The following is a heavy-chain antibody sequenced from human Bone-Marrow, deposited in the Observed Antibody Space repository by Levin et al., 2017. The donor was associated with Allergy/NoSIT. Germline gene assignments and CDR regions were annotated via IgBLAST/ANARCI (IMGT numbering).Heavy chain of an antibody. CDR2: ISSSSYST. Sequence: GESLKISCAASGFTFSSYAMTWVRQAPGKGLEWVSSISSSSYSTGYADSVKGRFTISRDNSKNTLYLQMNSLGAEDTAVYYCAKHFKVLDSSTWDVSFDYWGQGTLVTVSS. V-gene: IGHV3-23*01. J-gene: IGHJ4*02. CDR3: AKHFKVLDSSTWDVSFDY. CDR1: GFTFSSYA. D-gene: IGHD6-13*01.